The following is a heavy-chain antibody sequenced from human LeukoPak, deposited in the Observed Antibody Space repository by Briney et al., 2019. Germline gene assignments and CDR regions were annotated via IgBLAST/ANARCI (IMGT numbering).Heavy chain of an antibody. Sequence: SETLSLTCSVSGGAIISYYWSWIRQPAGKGPEWIGRIYPTGNTDSNPSLKTRVTMSTDLSKKQFSLWLRSVTAADTAVYYCARLKFYDSTGYSPGYYMDVWGKGTAVTVSS. V-gene: IGHV4-4*07. CDR3: ARLKFYDSTGYSPGYYMDV. D-gene: IGHD3-22*01. CDR1: GGAIISYY. CDR2: IYPTGNT. J-gene: IGHJ6*03.